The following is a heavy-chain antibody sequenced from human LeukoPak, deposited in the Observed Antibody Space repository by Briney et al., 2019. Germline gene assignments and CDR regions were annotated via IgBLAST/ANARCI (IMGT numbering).Heavy chain of an antibody. CDR1: GFTFSSYD. CDR2: IGRSGSII. J-gene: IGHJ4*02. Sequence: QPGGSLRLSCAASGFTFSSYDINWVRQAPGKGLEWVAHIGRSGSIIYCADSVKGRFTVSRDNANNSVYLQMNSLRAEDTAVYYCARDPPDFGVDGWGQGTLVTVSS. D-gene: IGHD3-10*01. CDR3: ARDPPDFGVDG. V-gene: IGHV3-48*03.